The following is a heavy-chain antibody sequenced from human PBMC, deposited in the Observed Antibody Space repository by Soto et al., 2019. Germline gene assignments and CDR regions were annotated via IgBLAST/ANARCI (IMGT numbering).Heavy chain of an antibody. CDR3: AKMPYDFWSGYPFYAFDI. D-gene: IGHD3-3*01. J-gene: IGHJ3*02. CDR1: GFTFSSYA. Sequence: GGSLRLSCAASGFTFSSYAMSWVRQAPGKGLEWVSAISGSGGSTYYADSVKGRFTISRDNSKNTLYLQMNSLRAEDTAVYYCAKMPYDFWSGYPFYAFDIWGQGTMVTVSS. CDR2: ISGSGGST. V-gene: IGHV3-23*01.